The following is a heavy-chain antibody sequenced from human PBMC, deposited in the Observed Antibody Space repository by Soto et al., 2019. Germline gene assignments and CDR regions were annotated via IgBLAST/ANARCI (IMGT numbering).Heavy chain of an antibody. V-gene: IGHV1-2*02. CDR3: ARGGGVGVAGSAAFDM. Sequence: QLHLVQSGAVVKKPGASVTVSCSASGYPVTAYYMHWVRQAPGRGLEWMGGINPATGAAKYTQTFRGGVTMTRDTSPSTVFMELSGLTSEDTAVFYCARGGGVGVAGSAAFDMWGQGTLVTVSS. D-gene: IGHD3-3*01. J-gene: IGHJ3*02. CDR2: INPATGAA. CDR1: GYPVTAYY.